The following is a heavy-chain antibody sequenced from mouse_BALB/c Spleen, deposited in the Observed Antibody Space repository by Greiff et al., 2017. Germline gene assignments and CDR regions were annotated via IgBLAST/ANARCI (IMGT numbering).Heavy chain of an antibody. CDR1: GFAFSRYW. CDR2: INPGSSTI. V-gene: IGHV4-2*02. D-gene: IGHD2-4*01. Sequence: DVQLVESGGGLVQPGGSLNLSCAASGFAFSRYWMSWARQAPGKGQEWIGEINPGSSTINYTPSLKDKFIISRDNAKNTLYLQMSKVRSEDTALYYCARLRLRDWYFDVWGAGTTVTVSS. CDR3: ARLRLRDWYFDV. J-gene: IGHJ1*01.